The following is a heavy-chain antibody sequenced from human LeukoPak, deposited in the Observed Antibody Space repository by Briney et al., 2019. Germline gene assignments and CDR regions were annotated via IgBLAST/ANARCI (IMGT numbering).Heavy chain of an antibody. CDR3: ARGGDIVVVVAATISDSCFDY. CDR2: ISYDGSNK. V-gene: IGHV3-30-3*01. D-gene: IGHD2-15*01. J-gene: IGHJ4*02. CDR1: GLTVSNNH. Sequence: GGSLCLSCAASGLTVSNNHMTWVRQAPGKGLEWVAVISYDGSNKYYADSVKGRFTISRDNSKNTLYLQMNSLRAEDTAVYYCARGGDIVVVVAATISDSCFDYWGQATMVTVSS.